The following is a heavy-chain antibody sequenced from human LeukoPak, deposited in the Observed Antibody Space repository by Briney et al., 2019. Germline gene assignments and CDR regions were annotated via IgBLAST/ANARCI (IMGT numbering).Heavy chain of an antibody. J-gene: IGHJ4*02. CDR2: ISAHNGNT. CDR3: ARGRRHYYDSSGYYYY. CDR1: GYTFTSYG. D-gene: IGHD3-22*01. Sequence: GASVKVSCKASGYTFTSYGISWVRQAPGQGLEWMGWISAHNGNTNYAQKLQGRVTMTTDTSTSTAYMELRSLRSDDTAVYYCARGRRHYYDSSGYYYYWGQGTLVTVSS. V-gene: IGHV1-18*01.